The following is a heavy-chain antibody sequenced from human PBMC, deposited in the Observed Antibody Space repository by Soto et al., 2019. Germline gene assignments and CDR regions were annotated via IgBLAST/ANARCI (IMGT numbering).Heavy chain of an antibody. J-gene: IGHJ4*02. V-gene: IGHV3-23*01. CDR3: AKAYCSSTTCPKGY. CDR2: ISGSGGST. Sequence: EVQLLESGGGLVQPGGSLRLSCAASGFTFNSYAMNWGRQAPGEGLEWVSTISGSGGSTYYADSVKGRFTISRDNSKNPLYLQMNSLRAEDTALYYCAKAYCSSTTCPKGYWGQGTLVTVSS. D-gene: IGHD2-2*01. CDR1: GFTFNSYA.